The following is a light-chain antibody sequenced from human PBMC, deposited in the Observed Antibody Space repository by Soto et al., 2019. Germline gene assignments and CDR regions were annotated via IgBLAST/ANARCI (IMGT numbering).Light chain of an antibody. J-gene: IGKJ2*01. CDR2: DAS. CDR3: QQYNSYPYT. CDR1: QSISSW. Sequence: DIQMTQSPSTLSASVGDRVTITCRASQSISSWLAWYQQKPGKAPKLLIYDASSLESGVPSRFSGSGSGTDFTLPISSLQPDDFATYYCQQYNSYPYTFGQGTKLEIK. V-gene: IGKV1-5*01.